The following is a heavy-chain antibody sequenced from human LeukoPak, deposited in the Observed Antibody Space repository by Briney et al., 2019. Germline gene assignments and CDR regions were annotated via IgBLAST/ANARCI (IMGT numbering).Heavy chain of an antibody. CDR3: ARVPDYGDWFDP. D-gene: IGHD4-17*01. V-gene: IGHV3-48*02. CDR2: ISSSSSTI. Sequence: GGSLRLSCAASGFTFSSYSMNWVRQAPGKGLEWVSYISSSSSTIYYADSVKGRFSISRDNAKNSLYLPINSLRDEDTAVYYCARVPDYGDWFDPWGQGTLVTVSS. CDR1: GFTFSSYS. J-gene: IGHJ5*02.